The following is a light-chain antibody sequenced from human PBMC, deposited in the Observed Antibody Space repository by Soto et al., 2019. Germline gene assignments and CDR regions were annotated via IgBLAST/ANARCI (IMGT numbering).Light chain of an antibody. J-gene: IGKJ1*01. CDR3: QQYTNWPSWT. Sequence: EKVMTQSPATLSMSPGERATLSCRASQSVGSFLAWYQQKPGQAPRLLIYGASTRATGIPARFSGSGSGTECTLTISSLQSEDFAVCYCQQYTNWPSWTFGQGTKVE. CDR2: GAS. CDR1: QSVGSF. V-gene: IGKV3-15*01.